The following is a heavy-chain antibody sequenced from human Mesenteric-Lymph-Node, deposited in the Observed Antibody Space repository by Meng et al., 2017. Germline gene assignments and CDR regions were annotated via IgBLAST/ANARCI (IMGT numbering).Heavy chain of an antibody. CDR3: ARGGVLMAFDI. J-gene: IGHJ3*02. Sequence: GSLRLSCTVSGGSISSYYWSWIRQPPGKGLEWIGYIYYSGSTNYNPSLKSRVTISVDTSKNQFSLKLSSVTAADTAVYYCARGGVLMAFDIWGQGTMVTVSS. CDR1: GGSISSYY. D-gene: IGHD2-8*01. V-gene: IGHV4-59*01. CDR2: IYYSGST.